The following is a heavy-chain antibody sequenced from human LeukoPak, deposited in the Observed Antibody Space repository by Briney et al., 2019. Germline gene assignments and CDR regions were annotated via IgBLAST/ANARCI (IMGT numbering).Heavy chain of an antibody. CDR3: AKGYYDSSGYRPADY. Sequence: SVKVSCKASGGTFSSYAISWVRQAPGQGLEWMGGIIPIFGTANYAQKFQGRVTITADESTSTANMELSSLRSEDTAVYYCAKGYYDSSGYRPADYWGQGTLVTVSS. D-gene: IGHD3-22*01. V-gene: IGHV1-69*01. CDR1: GGTFSSYA. CDR2: IIPIFGTA. J-gene: IGHJ4*02.